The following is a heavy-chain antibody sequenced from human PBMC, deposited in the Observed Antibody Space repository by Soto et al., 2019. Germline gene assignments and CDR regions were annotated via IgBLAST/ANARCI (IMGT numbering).Heavy chain of an antibody. D-gene: IGHD3-3*02. CDR3: VRYDRINMKPYSPEGFHI. CDR1: GDSISSSNSH. Sequence: NLSLTCTVSGDSISSSNSHWGWTRQPPGKGLEYIGSVYYGGAIFYSGNIYYNPSLKSRVTISVDTSKNQFSLRLSSVTAADTGVYYCVRYDRINMKPYSPEGFHIWGQGTMVTVSS. V-gene: IGHV4-39*01. J-gene: IGHJ3*02. CDR2: VYYGGAIFYSGNI.